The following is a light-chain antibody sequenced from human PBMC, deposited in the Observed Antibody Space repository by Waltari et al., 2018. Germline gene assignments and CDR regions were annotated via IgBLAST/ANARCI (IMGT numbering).Light chain of an antibody. V-gene: IGKV4-1*01. CDR3: QQYYNLPLT. J-gene: IGKJ4*01. CDR1: RSVFFSSDNKNY. Sequence: DIVMTQSPDSLAVSMGERATINCKSSRSVFFSSDNKNYLARYQQKSGQPPKLLISWASIRESGVPDLFSGSGSGTDFTLTISRLQAEDAAVYYCQQYYNLPLTFGGVTKVEIK. CDR2: WAS.